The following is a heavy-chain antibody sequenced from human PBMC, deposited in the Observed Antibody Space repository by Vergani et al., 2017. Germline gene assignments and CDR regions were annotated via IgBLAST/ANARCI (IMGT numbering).Heavy chain of an antibody. V-gene: IGHV4-39*02. CDR2: IYYSGST. CDR1: GGSISSSSYY. Sequence: QLQLQESGPGLVKPSETLSLTCTVSGGSISSSSYYWGWIRQPPGKGLEWSGSIYYSGSTYYNPSLMSRVTISVDTSKNQFSLKLSSVTAADTAVYYCARDLSHYYYYYGMDVWGQGTTVTGSS. J-gene: IGHJ6*02. CDR3: ARDLSHYYYYYGMDV.